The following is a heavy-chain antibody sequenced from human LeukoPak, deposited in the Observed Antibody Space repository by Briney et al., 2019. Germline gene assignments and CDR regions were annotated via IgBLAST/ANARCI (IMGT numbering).Heavy chain of an antibody. J-gene: IGHJ4*02. V-gene: IGHV1-18*01. D-gene: IGHD3-10*01. CDR2: ISAYNGNT. CDR3: ARDPHYYGSGSSFLYYFDY. CDR1: GYTFTSYG. Sequence: ASVKVSCKASGYTFTSYGISWVRQAPGQGLEWMGWISAYNGNTNYAQKLQGRVIMTTDTSTSTAYMELRSLRSDDTAVYYCARDPHYYGSGSSFLYYFDYWGQGTLVTVSS.